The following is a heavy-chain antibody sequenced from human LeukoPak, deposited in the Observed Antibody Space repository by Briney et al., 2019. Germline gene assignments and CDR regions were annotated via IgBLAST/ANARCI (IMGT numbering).Heavy chain of an antibody. D-gene: IGHD3-10*02. V-gene: IGHV3-30*04. J-gene: IGHJ6*04. Sequence: PGRSLRLSCAASGFTFSNYAMHWVRQAPGKGLEWVALISYDGSNKYFADSVKGRFTISRDNAKNSLYLQMNSLRAEDTAVYYCAELGITMIGGVWGKGTTVTISS. CDR2: ISYDGSNK. CDR3: AELGITMIGGV. CDR1: GFTFSNYA.